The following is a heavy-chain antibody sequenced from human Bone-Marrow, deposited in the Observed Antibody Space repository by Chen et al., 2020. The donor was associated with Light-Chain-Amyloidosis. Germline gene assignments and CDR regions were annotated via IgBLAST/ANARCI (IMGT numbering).Heavy chain of an antibody. D-gene: IGHD6-6*01. Sequence: EVQLVESGGGLVQPGGCLRLSCAASGFNFGSSAMHWVRQAAGKGLEWVSAICTIGDTYYPGAVKGRFTISRDDAKNSLYLQMNSLRAEDTGVYYCAREVVDSTSAGWYFDLWGRGTLVTVSS. CDR2: ICTIGDT. CDR1: GFNFGSSA. CDR3: AREVVDSTSAGWYFDL. V-gene: IGHV3-13*01. J-gene: IGHJ2*01.